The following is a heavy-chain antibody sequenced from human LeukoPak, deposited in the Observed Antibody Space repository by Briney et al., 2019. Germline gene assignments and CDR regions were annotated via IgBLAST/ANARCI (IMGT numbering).Heavy chain of an antibody. CDR1: GGSISSYY. D-gene: IGHD3-22*01. Sequence: KSSETLSLTCTVSGGSISSYYWSWIWQPPGKGLEWIGYIYYSGSTNYNPSLKSRVTISVDTSKNQFSLKLSSVTAADTAVYYCASGVFYDSSGAPFDYWGQGTLVTVSS. CDR3: ASGVFYDSSGAPFDY. V-gene: IGHV4-59*01. J-gene: IGHJ4*02. CDR2: IYYSGST.